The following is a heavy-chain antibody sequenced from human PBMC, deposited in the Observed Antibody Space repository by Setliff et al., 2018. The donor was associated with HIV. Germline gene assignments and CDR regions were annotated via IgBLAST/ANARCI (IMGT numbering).Heavy chain of an antibody. CDR2: IYYSGGT. CDR1: GDSIASGGYS. Sequence: SETLSLTCTVSGDSIASGGYSWTWIRQPPGKALEWIGYIYYSGGTSYSGTAYYNPSVASRITISGNTSKNQFSLKLTSVTAADTAIYYCARENVWLFGWFDPWGQGTPVTVSS. CDR3: ARENVWLFGWFDP. J-gene: IGHJ5*02. V-gene: IGHV4-30-4*07. D-gene: IGHD3-22*01.